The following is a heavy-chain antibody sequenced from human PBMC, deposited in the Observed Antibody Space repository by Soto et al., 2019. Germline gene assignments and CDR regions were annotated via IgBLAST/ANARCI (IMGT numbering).Heavy chain of an antibody. D-gene: IGHD4-17*01. CDR3: ARSMTTVTRPFDY. CDR2: IYYSGST. J-gene: IGHJ4*02. V-gene: IGHV4-59*08. Sequence: SSETLSLTCTVSGDSISTFYWSWIRQPPGKGLEWIGYIYYSGSTYYNPSLKSRVTISVDTSKNQFSLKLSSVTAADTAVYYCARSMTTVTRPFDYWGQGTLVTVSS. CDR1: GDSISTFY.